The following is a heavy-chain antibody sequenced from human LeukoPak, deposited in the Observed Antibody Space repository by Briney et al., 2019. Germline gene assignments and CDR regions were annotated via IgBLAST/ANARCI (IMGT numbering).Heavy chain of an antibody. Sequence: GGSLRLSCAASGFTFSDYYMSWFRQAPGKGLEWVSYISSGGGSIYYADSVKGRFTISRDNAKNSLYLQMNSLRAEDTAIYYCARDIAAAGLFFDYWGQGTLVTVSS. V-gene: IGHV3-11*04. CDR2: ISSGGGSI. CDR1: GFTFSDYY. D-gene: IGHD6-13*01. J-gene: IGHJ4*02. CDR3: ARDIAAAGLFFDY.